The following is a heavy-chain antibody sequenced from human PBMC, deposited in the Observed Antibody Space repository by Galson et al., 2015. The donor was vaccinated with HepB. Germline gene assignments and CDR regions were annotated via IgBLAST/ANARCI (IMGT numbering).Heavy chain of an antibody. D-gene: IGHD3-10*01. CDR3: ATLPSAFSTLWLGGDAFDI. CDR2: LSGSGGST. J-gene: IGHJ3*02. Sequence: SLRLSCAASGFTFSGYAMNGVRQAPGKGLEWVSALSGSGGSTYYADSVKGRFTISRDNSKNTLYLQMNSLRAEDTAVYYCATLPSAFSTLWLGGDAFDIWGQGTMVTVSS. CDR1: GFTFSGYA. V-gene: IGHV3-23*01.